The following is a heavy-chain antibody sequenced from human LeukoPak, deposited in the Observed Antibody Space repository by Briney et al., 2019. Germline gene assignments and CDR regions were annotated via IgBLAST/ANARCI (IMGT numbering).Heavy chain of an antibody. V-gene: IGHV1-46*01. CDR3: ARSPTTMVRGVIIDY. J-gene: IGHJ4*02. CDR2: INPSGGST. D-gene: IGHD3-10*01. Sequence: GASVKVSCKASGYTFTSYYMHWVRQAPGQGLEWMGIINPSGGSTSYAQKFQGRVTMTRDTSTSTVYMELSSLRSEDTAVYYCARSPTTMVRGVIIDYWGQGTLVTVPS. CDR1: GYTFTSYY.